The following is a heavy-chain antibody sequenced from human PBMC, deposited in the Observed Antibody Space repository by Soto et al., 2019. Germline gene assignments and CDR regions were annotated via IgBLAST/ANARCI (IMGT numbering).Heavy chain of an antibody. Sequence: GGSLRLSCAASGFTFSSYAMHWVRQAPGKGLEWVAVISYDGSNKYYADSVKGRFTISRDNSKNTLYLQMNSLRAEDTAVYYCARADIYYPFDYWGQGTLVTVS. D-gene: IGHD3-10*01. CDR1: GFTFSSYA. V-gene: IGHV3-30-3*01. CDR2: ISYDGSNK. CDR3: ARADIYYPFDY. J-gene: IGHJ4*02.